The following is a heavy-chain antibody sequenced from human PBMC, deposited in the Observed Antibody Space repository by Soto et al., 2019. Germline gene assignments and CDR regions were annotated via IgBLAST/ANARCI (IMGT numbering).Heavy chain of an antibody. CDR3: ARHWSYSNQRIDY. Sequence: PSETPSLNCPVSGCSISSSNFYWGWIRQPPGKGLEWIGNIYYSGSTYYNPSLKSRVTISVDTSKNQFSLKVNSVTAADTAVYYCARHWSYSNQRIDYWGLGTLVTVSS. V-gene: IGHV4-39*01. CDR1: GCSISSSNFY. CDR2: IYYSGST. J-gene: IGHJ4*02. D-gene: IGHD4-4*01.